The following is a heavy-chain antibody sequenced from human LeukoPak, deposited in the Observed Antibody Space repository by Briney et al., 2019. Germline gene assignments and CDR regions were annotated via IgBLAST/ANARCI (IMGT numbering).Heavy chain of an antibody. V-gene: IGHV4-39*07. J-gene: IGHJ4*02. CDR3: ASGNYYEIDY. Sequence: PSETLSLTCTVSGGSISSSGYYWGWIRQPPGKGLEWIGSIYYSGSTYYNPSLKSRVTISVDTSKNQFSLKLSSVTAADTAVYYCASGNYYEIDYWGQGTLVTVSS. CDR2: IYYSGST. CDR1: GGSISSSGYY. D-gene: IGHD3-22*01.